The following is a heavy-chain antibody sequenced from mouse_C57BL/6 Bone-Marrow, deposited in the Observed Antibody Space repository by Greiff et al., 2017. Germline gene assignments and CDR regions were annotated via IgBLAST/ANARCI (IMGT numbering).Heavy chain of an antibody. CDR1: GFTFSDYG. V-gene: IGHV5-17*01. D-gene: IGHD2-1*01. CDR3: ARGDLLWYFDV. Sequence: EVKLVESGGGLVKPGGSLKLSCAASGFTFSDYGMHWVRQAPEKGLEWVAYISSGSSTIYYADTVKGRFTISRDNAKNTLFLQMTSLRSEDTAMYYRARGDLLWYFDVWGTGTTVTVSS. J-gene: IGHJ1*03. CDR2: ISSGSSTI.